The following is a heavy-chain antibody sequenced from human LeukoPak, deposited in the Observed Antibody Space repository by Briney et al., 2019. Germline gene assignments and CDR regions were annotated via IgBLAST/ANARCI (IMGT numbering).Heavy chain of an antibody. CDR1: GFTFSSYW. CDR3: ARDYCSSTSCLFDY. D-gene: IGHD2-2*01. Sequence: GGSLRLSRAASGFTFSSYWMSWVRQAPGKGLEWVANIKQDGSDKYYVDSVKGRFTISRDNAKNSLYLQMNSLRTEDTAVYYCARDYCSSTSCLFDYWGQGTLVTVSS. CDR2: IKQDGSDK. J-gene: IGHJ4*02. V-gene: IGHV3-7*01.